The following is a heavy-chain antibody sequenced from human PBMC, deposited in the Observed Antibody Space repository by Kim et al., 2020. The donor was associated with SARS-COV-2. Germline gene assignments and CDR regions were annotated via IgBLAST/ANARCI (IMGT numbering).Heavy chain of an antibody. J-gene: IGHJ5*02. CDR3: ARDRSSSWYMRFDP. D-gene: IGHD6-13*01. V-gene: IGHV4-59*01. Sequence: NPSLKRRVTISVYTSKSQFSLKLRSVTAADTAVYYCARDRSSSWYMRFDPWGQGTLVTVSS.